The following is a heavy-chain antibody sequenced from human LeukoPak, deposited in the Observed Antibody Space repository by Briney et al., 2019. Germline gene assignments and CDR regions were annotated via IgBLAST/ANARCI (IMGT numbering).Heavy chain of an antibody. J-gene: IGHJ5*02. V-gene: IGHV1-69*13. D-gene: IGHD5-12*01. Sequence: GASVKVSCKASRGTFSSYAISWVRQAAGQELEWMGGIIPIFGTANYAQKFQGRVTITADESTSTAYMELSSLKSEDTAVYYCARVNIVATIPILYNWFDAWGQETLVTVSS. CDR1: RGTFSSYA. CDR2: IIPIFGTA. CDR3: ARVNIVATIPILYNWFDA.